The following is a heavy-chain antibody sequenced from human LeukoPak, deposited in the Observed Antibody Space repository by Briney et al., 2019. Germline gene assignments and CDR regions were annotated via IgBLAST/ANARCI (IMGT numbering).Heavy chain of an antibody. V-gene: IGHV3-64D*09. J-gene: IGHJ4*02. CDR1: GFTFSAYA. CDR3: VKITSVTGGDC. CDR2: ISNNGGSS. D-gene: IGHD1-1*01. Sequence: GGSLRVSCSASGFTFSAYAMYWVRPAPGKGLEYVSGISNNGGSSFYADSVRGRFTISRDNSKNTLYLQMSSLRAEDTAVYYCVKITSVTGGDCWGQGTRLTVSS.